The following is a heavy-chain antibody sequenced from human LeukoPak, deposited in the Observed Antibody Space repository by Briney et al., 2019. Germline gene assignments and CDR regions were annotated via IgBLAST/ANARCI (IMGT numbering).Heavy chain of an antibody. Sequence: ASVKVSCKASGGTFSSYAISWVRQAPGQGLEWMGIINPSGGSTSYAQKFQGRVTMTRDMSTSTVYMELSSLRSEDTAVYYCARDTMGYRGQGTLVTVSS. CDR3: ARDTMGY. V-gene: IGHV1-46*01. CDR2: INPSGGST. D-gene: IGHD3-3*01. CDR1: GGTFSSYA. J-gene: IGHJ4*02.